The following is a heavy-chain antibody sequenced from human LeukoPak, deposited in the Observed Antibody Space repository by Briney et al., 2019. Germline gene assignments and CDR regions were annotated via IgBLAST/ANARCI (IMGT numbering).Heavy chain of an antibody. Sequence: GGSLRLSCAASGFTFSNYWMHWVRQAPGKGLVWVSRINSDGSSTCYADSVKGRFTISRDNAKNTLYPQMNSLRAEDTAVYYCARRGDTSGYYTYWGQGTLVTVSS. D-gene: IGHD3-22*01. J-gene: IGHJ4*02. V-gene: IGHV3-74*01. CDR2: INSDGSST. CDR1: GFTFSNYW. CDR3: ARRGDTSGYYTY.